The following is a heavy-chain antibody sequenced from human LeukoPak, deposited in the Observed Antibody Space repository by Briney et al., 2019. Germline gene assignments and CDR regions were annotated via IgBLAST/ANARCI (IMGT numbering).Heavy chain of an antibody. CDR1: GFTFSSYE. D-gene: IGHD2/OR15-2a*01. Sequence: PGGSLRLSCAASGFTFSSYEMNWVRQAPGKGLEWVSYISGSGSTIYYADSVKGRFTISRDNAKNSLCLQMNSLRAEDTAVYYCARAGNRDAFDIWGQGTMVTVSS. V-gene: IGHV3-48*03. CDR2: ISGSGSTI. CDR3: ARAGNRDAFDI. J-gene: IGHJ3*02.